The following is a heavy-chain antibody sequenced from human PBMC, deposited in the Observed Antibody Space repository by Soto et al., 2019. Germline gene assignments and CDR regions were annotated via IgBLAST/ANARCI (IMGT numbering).Heavy chain of an antibody. J-gene: IGHJ6*02. Sequence: LRLSCAASGFSFNDNWMHWVRRVPGKGLMWVSRLKSDGRDTIYADSVKGRFTVSRDSAKNTLYLQMNSLRVEDRAVYYCVREMPVPIRGGYYYYSVLDAWGQGTTVTLSS. CDR1: GFSFNDNW. CDR3: VREMPVPIRGGYYYYSVLDA. CDR2: LKSDGRDT. V-gene: IGHV3-74*01. D-gene: IGHD2-2*01.